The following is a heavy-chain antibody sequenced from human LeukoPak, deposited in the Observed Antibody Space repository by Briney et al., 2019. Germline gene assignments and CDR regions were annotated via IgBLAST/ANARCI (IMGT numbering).Heavy chain of an antibody. J-gene: IGHJ5*02. CDR1: GFTFSSYA. D-gene: IGHD5-18*01. CDR3: AKDGSKWIQLWFLS. Sequence: GGSLRLSCAASGFTFSSYAMHWVRQAPGKGLEWVAVISYDGSNKYYADSVKGRFTISRDNSKNTLYLQMNSLRAEDTAVYYCAKDGSKWIQLWFLSWGQGTLVTVSS. V-gene: IGHV3-30*04. CDR2: ISYDGSNK.